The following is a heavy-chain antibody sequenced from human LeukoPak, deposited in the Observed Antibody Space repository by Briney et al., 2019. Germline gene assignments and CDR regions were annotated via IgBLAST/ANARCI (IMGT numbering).Heavy chain of an antibody. Sequence: GGSLRLSCAASGFTFSSYAMSWVRQAPGKGLEWVSAISGSGGSTYYADSVKGRFTISRDNSKNTLYLQMNSLRAEDTAVYYCAKGADSSGYYGTVLMPFDYWGQGTLATVSS. J-gene: IGHJ4*02. V-gene: IGHV3-23*01. CDR3: AKGADSSGYYGTVLMPFDY. D-gene: IGHD3-22*01. CDR1: GFTFSSYA. CDR2: ISGSGGST.